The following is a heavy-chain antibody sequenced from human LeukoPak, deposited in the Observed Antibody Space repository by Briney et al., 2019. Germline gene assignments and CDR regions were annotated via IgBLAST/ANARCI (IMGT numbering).Heavy chain of an antibody. D-gene: IGHD3-3*01. V-gene: IGHV4-34*01. J-gene: IGHJ4*02. Sequence: SETLSLTCAVYGESFSGYYWSWIRQPPGKGLEWIGEINHSGSTNYNPSLKSRVTISVDTSKNQFSLKRSSVTAADTAVYYCARAQGRDYDFWSGYYQYFDYWGQGTLVTVSS. CDR2: INHSGST. CDR1: GESFSGYY. CDR3: ARAQGRDYDFWSGYYQYFDY.